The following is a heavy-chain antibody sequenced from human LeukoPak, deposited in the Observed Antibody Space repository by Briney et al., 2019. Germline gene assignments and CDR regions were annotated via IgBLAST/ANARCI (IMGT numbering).Heavy chain of an antibody. V-gene: IGHV4-31*03. CDR1: GGSISSGGYY. Sequence: PSETLSLTCTVSGGSISSGGYYWSWIRQHPGKGLEWIGYIYYSGSTYYNPSLKSRVTISVDTSKNQFSLKLSSVTAADTAVYYCARELRTYYYDSSGYYPYFDYWGQGTLVTVSS. D-gene: IGHD3-22*01. J-gene: IGHJ4*02. CDR3: ARELRTYYYDSSGYYPYFDY. CDR2: IYYSGST.